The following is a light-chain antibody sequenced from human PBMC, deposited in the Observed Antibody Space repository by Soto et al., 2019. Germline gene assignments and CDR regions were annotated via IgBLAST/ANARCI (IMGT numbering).Light chain of an antibody. J-gene: IGKJ2*01. V-gene: IGKV3-20*01. CDR2: GAS. CDR3: QQYGSSPPYT. Sequence: EVVLTQSPGTLSLSPGERATLSCRASQSVSSTYLAWYQHKAGQAPRLLIYGASSRATGIPDRFTGSGSGTVFTLTITRLEPEDFAVYYCQQYGSSPPYTFGQGTKLEIK. CDR1: QSVSSTY.